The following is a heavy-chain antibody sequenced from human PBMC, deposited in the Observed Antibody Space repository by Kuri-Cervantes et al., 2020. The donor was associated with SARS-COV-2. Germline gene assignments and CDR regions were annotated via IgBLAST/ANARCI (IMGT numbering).Heavy chain of an antibody. CDR2: ISDSGGST. Sequence: GESLKISCAASGFTFSTYAMTWVRQAPGKGLEWVSTISDSGGSTYYADSVEGRFTISRDNSKNTLYLQMNSLRVDDTAVFYCAKDPVSYYDASGYSYFDNWGQGTLVTVSS. J-gene: IGHJ4*02. CDR1: GFTFSTYA. V-gene: IGHV3-23*01. CDR3: AKDPVSYYDASGYSYFDN. D-gene: IGHD3-22*01.